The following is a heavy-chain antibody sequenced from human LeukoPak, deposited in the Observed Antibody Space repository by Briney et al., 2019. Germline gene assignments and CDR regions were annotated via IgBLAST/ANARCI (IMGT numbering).Heavy chain of an antibody. CDR2: IYYSGST. J-gene: IGHJ3*02. Sequence: PETLSLTCTVSGGSISSYYWSWIRQPPGKGLEWIGSIYYSGSTYYNPSLKSRVTISVDTSKNQFSLKLSSVTAADTAVYYCAKAFVRSYIVVVPAAHDAFDIWGQGTMVTVSS. CDR1: GGSISSYY. D-gene: IGHD2-2*01. V-gene: IGHV4-59*05. CDR3: AKAFVRSYIVVVPAAHDAFDI.